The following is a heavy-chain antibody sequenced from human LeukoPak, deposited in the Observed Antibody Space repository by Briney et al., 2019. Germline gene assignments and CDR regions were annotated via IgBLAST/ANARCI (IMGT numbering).Heavy chain of an antibody. CDR1: GDSISSNNW. J-gene: IGHJ4*02. V-gene: IGHV4-4*02. D-gene: IGHD4-17*01. CDR2: IYHSGST. CDR3: ARAMNTYGSFDF. Sequence: SETLSLTCAVSGDSISSNNWWSWVRQPPGKGLECIGEIYHSGSTNCNPSLKSRVTISVDKSKNQFSLKLSSVTAADTAMYYCARAMNTYGSFDFWGQGTLVTVSS.